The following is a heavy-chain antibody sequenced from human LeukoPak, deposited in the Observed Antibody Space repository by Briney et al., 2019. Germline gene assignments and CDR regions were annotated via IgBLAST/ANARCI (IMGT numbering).Heavy chain of an antibody. CDR2: IKPDGSNT. CDR3: AREGFQY. Sequence: QPGGSLRLSCAASGFTFGSYWMNWVRQAPGKGLEWVANIKPDGSNTYYVDSVKGRFTISRDNAKNSLYLQMNSLRAEDTAVYYCAREGFQYWAQGTLVTVSS. J-gene: IGHJ4*02. CDR1: GFTFGSYW. V-gene: IGHV3-7*04.